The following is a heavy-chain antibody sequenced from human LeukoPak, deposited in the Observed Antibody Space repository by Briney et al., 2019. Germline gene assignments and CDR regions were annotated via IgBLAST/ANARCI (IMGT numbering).Heavy chain of an antibody. CDR1: GFTFSSYA. D-gene: IGHD6-13*01. CDR2: ISGSGGST. V-gene: IGHV3-23*01. Sequence: GGSLRLSCAASGFTFSSYATSWVRQAPGKGLEWVSAISGSGGSTYYADSVKGRFTISRDNAKNSLYLQMNSLRAEDTAVYYCAREGYSSSMDVWGKGTTVTVSS. CDR3: AREGYSSSMDV. J-gene: IGHJ6*03.